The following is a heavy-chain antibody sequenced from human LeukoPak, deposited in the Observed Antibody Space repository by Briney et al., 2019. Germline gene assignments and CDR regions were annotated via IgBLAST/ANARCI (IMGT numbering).Heavy chain of an antibody. D-gene: IGHD3-10*01. V-gene: IGHV1-8*01. Sequence: GASVKVSCKASGYTFTSYDINWVRQATGQGLEWMGWMNPNSGNTGYAQKFQGRVTMTRNTSITTAYMELSRLRSDDTAVYYCATSAYFGASPPAVGMDVWGQGTTVTVSS. CDR3: ATSAYFGASPPAVGMDV. CDR1: GYTFTSYD. CDR2: MNPNSGNT. J-gene: IGHJ6*02.